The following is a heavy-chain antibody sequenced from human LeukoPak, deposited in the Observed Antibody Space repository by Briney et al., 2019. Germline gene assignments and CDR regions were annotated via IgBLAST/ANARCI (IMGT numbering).Heavy chain of an antibody. Sequence: GESLKISCKGSGYSFTNFWIGWVRQMPVKGLEWMGIIYPGNSDTRYNPSFQGQVTISADKSISTAYLQWSSLKASDTAMYYCARGNYGSGSYYNVAFDFWGQGTLVTVSS. V-gene: IGHV5-51*01. CDR2: IYPGNSDT. D-gene: IGHD3-10*01. J-gene: IGHJ4*02. CDR3: ARGNYGSGSYYNVAFDF. CDR1: GYSFTNFW.